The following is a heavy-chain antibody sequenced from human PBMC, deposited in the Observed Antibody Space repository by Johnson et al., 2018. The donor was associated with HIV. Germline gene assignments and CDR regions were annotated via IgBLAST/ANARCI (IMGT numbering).Heavy chain of an antibody. J-gene: IGHJ3*01. CDR2: IYSGGST. CDR1: AFPFDDHA. D-gene: IGHD3-9*01. V-gene: IGHV3-66*01. Sequence: VQLVESGGGLVQPGRSLRLSCAASAFPFDDHALHWVRQRPGRGLEWVSVIYSGGSTYHADAVKGRFTISRDNSKNMVYLQMNSLRAEDTAVYYCARGYILTGYSGAFDLWGQGTMVTVSS. CDR3: ARGYILTGYSGAFDL.